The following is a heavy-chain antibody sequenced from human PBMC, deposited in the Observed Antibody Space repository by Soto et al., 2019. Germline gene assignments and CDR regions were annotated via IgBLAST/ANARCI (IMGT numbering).Heavy chain of an antibody. V-gene: IGHV4-30-4*01. D-gene: IGHD5-18*01. J-gene: IGHJ3*01. CDR3: AREVAHGYTENV. Sequence: QVQLQESGPGLVKPSQTLSLACSVSGASVGSGEYYYSWFSQPPGKGPEWLGYIYDSGITHYPPLLNGRLTMSLDTSNNQVSLKLHSVTAADTAVYCCAREVAHGYTENVWGQGTLVTVSS. CDR2: IYDSGIT. CDR1: GASVGSGEYY.